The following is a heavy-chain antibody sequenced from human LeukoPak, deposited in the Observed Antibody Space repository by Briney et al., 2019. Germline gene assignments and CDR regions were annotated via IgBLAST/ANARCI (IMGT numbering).Heavy chain of an antibody. J-gene: IGHJ4*02. Sequence: GRSLRLSCAASGFTFSSYGMHWVRQAPGKGLEWVAFIRYDGSNKYYADSVKGRFTISRDNSKNTLYLQMNSLRAEDTAVYYCAKFSIAAYGSGSYYNDKIDYWGQGTLVTVSS. D-gene: IGHD3-10*01. CDR2: IRYDGSNK. CDR1: GFTFSSYG. CDR3: AKFSIAAYGSGSYYNDKIDY. V-gene: IGHV3-30*02.